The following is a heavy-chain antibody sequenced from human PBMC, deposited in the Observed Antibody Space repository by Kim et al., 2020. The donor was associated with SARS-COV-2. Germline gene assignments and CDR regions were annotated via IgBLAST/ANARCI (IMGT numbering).Heavy chain of an antibody. CDR1: GFTFSSYS. D-gene: IGHD6-13*01. J-gene: IGHJ6*02. CDR3: ARDIDVVAAAGPYYYGMDV. V-gene: IGHV3-48*02. CDR2: ISSSSSTI. Sequence: GGSLRLSCAASGFTFSSYSMNWVRQAPGKGLEWVSYISSSSSTIYYADSVKGRFTISRDNAKNSLYLQMNSLRDEDTAVYYCARDIDVVAAAGPYYYGMDVWGQGTTVTVSS.